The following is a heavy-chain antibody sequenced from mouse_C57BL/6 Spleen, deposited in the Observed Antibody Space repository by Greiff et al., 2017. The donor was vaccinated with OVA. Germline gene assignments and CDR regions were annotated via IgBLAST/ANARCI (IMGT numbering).Heavy chain of an antibody. D-gene: IGHD2-5*01. CDR3: ARSYYSNWYFDV. Sequence: QVQLKQSGAELVRPGTSVKMSCKASGYTFTNYWIGWAKQRPGHGLEWIGDIYPGGGYTNYNEKFKGKATLTADKSSSTAYMQCSSLTSEDSAIYYCARSYYSNWYFDVWGTGTTVTVSS. CDR2: IYPGGGYT. J-gene: IGHJ1*03. V-gene: IGHV1-63*01. CDR1: GYTFTNYW.